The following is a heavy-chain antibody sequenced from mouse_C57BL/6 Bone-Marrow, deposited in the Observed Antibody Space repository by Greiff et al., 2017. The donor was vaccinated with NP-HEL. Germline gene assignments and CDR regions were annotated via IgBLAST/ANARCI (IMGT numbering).Heavy chain of an antibody. V-gene: IGHV7-3*01. CDR3: ARYPLFITTVVENPYFDV. CDR1: GFTFTDYY. Sequence: DVQLVESGGGLVQPGGSLSLSCAASGFTFTDYYMSWVRQPPGKALEWLGFIRNKANGYTTEYSASVKGRFTISRDNSQSILYLQMNALRAEDSATYYCARYPLFITTVVENPYFDVWGTGTTVTVSS. CDR2: IRNKANGYTT. D-gene: IGHD1-1*01. J-gene: IGHJ1*03.